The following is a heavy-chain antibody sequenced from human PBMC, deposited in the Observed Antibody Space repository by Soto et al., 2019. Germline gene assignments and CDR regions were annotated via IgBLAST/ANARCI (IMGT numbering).Heavy chain of an antibody. Sequence: ESGGGLVYPGGSLRLSCEASGFTFSDHYMSWVRQAPGKGLEWISHISGDGGSTLAYADSVKGRFTISRDNAKNSLYLQMNSLRAEDTAVYYCARDRQPSSYIGLDVWGQGTTVTVSS. J-gene: IGHJ6*02. D-gene: IGHD4-4*01. V-gene: IGHV3-11*01. CDR3: ARDRQPSSYIGLDV. CDR1: GFTFSDHY. CDR2: ISGDGGSTL.